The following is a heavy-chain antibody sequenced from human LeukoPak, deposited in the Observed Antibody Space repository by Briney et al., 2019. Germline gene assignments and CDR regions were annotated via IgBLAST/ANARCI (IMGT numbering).Heavy chain of an antibody. CDR1: GFTFSSYW. CDR2: IKSDGSSA. D-gene: IGHD5-12*01. CDR3: ARELASGS. Sequence: PGGSLRLSCAASGFTFSSYWMHWVRQAPGKGLVWVSRIKSDGSSATYADSVKGRFTISRDNAKSTLYLQMNSLRTEDTAVYYCARELASGSWGQGTLVTVSP. V-gene: IGHV3-74*01. J-gene: IGHJ5*02.